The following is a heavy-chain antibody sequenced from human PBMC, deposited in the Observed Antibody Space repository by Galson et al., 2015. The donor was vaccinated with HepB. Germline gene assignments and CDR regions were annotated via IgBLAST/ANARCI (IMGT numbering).Heavy chain of an antibody. CDR1: GYTFTSYG. CDR2: ISAYNGNT. CDR3: TRSQDFWTAHPGWFDP. V-gene: IGHV1-18*01. Sequence: SVKVSCKASGYTFTSYGISWVRQAPGQGLEWMGWISAYNGNTNYAQKLQGRVTMTTDTSTSTAYMELRSLRSDDTAVYYCTRSQDFWTAHPGWFDPWGRGTLVIVSS. J-gene: IGHJ5*02. D-gene: IGHD3/OR15-3a*01.